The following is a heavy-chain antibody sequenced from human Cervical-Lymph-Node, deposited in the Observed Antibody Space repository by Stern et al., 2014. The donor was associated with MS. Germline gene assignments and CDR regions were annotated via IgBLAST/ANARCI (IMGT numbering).Heavy chain of an antibody. Sequence: MQLVESGAEVERPGASVKVSCKASGYTFTAYFLHWVRQAPGQELEWMGWISPKTGSATYAQKFQDRVTMTRDTSINTGYMEVSSLRSDDTAVYYCARDRGSYSDYWGQGTLVAVSS. CDR2: ISPKTGSA. D-gene: IGHD1-26*01. V-gene: IGHV1-2*02. CDR3: ARDRGSYSDY. J-gene: IGHJ4*02. CDR1: GYTFTAYF.